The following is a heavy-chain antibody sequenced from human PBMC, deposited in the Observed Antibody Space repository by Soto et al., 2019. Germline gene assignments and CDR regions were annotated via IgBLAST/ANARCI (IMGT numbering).Heavy chain of an antibody. Sequence: SETLSLTCAVYGGSFSGYYWTWIRQPPGTGLEWIGEINHSGSTNYNPSLKSRVTISVDTSKNQFSLKLSSVTAADTAVYYCARGDAPSLYYYYGMDVRGQGTTVTVSS. CDR2: INHSGST. J-gene: IGHJ6*02. CDR3: ARGDAPSLYYYYGMDV. CDR1: GGSFSGYY. V-gene: IGHV4-34*01.